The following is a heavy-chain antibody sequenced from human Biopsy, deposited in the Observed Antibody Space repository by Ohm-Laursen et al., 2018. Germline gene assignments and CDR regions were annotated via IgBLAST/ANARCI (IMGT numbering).Heavy chain of an antibody. CDR2: IYYSVMT. J-gene: IGHJ6*02. V-gene: IGHV4-59*02. D-gene: IGHD4-11*01. CDR3: ARDSGILNYGNFKYYHYYGMDV. Sequence: TLSLTWSVSGDSVTKYYWSWIRQPPGKGLEWIGHIYYSVMTNYNPSLQSRVSISVDTSRNQVSLTLSSVTAADTAVYYCARDSGILNYGNFKYYHYYGMDVWGQGTKVTVSS. CDR1: GDSVTKYY.